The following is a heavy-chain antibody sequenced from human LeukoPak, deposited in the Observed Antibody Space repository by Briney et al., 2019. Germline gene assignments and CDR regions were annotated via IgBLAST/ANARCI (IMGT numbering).Heavy chain of an antibody. D-gene: IGHD3-3*01. CDR2: IYYSGST. V-gene: IGHV4-39*07. CDR3: ARELPTGGDFWSGYSHNWFDP. CDR1: GGSISSSSYY. Sequence: SETLSLTCTVSGGSISSSSYYWGWIRQPPGKGLEWIGSIYYSGSTYYNPSLKSRVTISVDTSKNQFSLKLSSVTAADTAVYYCARELPTGGDFWSGYSHNWFDPWGQGTLVTVSS. J-gene: IGHJ5*02.